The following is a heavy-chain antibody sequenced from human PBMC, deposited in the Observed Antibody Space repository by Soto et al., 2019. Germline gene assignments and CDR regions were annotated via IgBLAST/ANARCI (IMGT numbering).Heavy chain of an antibody. CDR1: GYRFTDYW. D-gene: IGHD3-3*01. V-gene: IGHV5-51*03. CDR2: FYPDDSDS. J-gene: IGHJ5*02. Sequence: VLLVQSGAEVKKSGESLRISCQVSGYRFTDYWIGWVRQIPGKGLEWMGIFYPDDSDSRYNPSFQGHVTFSADKSITTADLQWSSLKASDSAMYYCIRFGGLGLSHNRFYSWGQGMLVTVSS. CDR3: IRFGGLGLSHNRFYS.